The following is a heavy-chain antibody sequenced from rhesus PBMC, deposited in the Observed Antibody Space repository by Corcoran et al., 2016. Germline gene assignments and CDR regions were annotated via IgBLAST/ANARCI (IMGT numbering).Heavy chain of an antibody. V-gene: IGHV5-43*01. Sequence: EVQLVQSGAEVKRPGESLRISCKTSGYSFTGSVISWVRQRPGKGPEWVWMIYPGDSVTRYSPSFQGPVTISADKSISTAYMQWSSLKASDTATYYCAKDNPGWTGYYFYWGQGVLVTVSS. CDR1: GYSFTGSV. CDR3: AKDNPGWTGYYFY. CDR2: IYPGDSVT. D-gene: IGHD3-3*01. J-gene: IGHJ4*01.